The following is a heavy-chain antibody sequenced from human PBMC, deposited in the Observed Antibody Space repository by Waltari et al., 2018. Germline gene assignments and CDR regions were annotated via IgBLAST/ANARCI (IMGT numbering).Heavy chain of an antibody. CDR1: GGSISRYF. Sequence: QVQLQESGPGLLKPSETLSLTCSVSGGSISRYFWNWIRQPPGKGLEWVGEIHHCGNTKCNPSLKSRVTMSVDTSKSQFSLRLTSVTAADTSVYYCARWDASGRYYGDWGQGTPVTVSS. CDR2: IHHCGNT. J-gene: IGHJ4*02. CDR3: ARWDASGRYYGD. D-gene: IGHD3-22*01. V-gene: IGHV4-59*08.